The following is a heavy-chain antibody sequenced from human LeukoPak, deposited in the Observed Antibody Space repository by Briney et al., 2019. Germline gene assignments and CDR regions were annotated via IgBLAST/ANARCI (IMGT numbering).Heavy chain of an antibody. CDR2: INHSGST. D-gene: IGHD4-17*01. Sequence: SETLSLTCAVYGGSFSGYYWSWIRQPPGKGVEWIGEINHSGSTNYNPSLKSRVTISVDTSKNQFSLKLSSVTAADTAVYYCASGIPTTVTTSHFDYWGQGTLVTVSS. CDR1: GGSFSGYY. V-gene: IGHV4-34*01. CDR3: ASGIPTTVTTSHFDY. J-gene: IGHJ4*02.